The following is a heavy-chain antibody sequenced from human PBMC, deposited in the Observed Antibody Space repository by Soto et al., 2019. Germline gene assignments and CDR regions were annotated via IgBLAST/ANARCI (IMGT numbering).Heavy chain of an antibody. Sequence: GXXFRDYYMTWLGQAPVKGLEWVSYISPEGGYVYYAECVRXXVTMSVEXXKNRLSQNMRSVIAAETAVYYCAGEGGGYRFDYWGQGTLVIVS. V-gene: IGHV3-11*01. D-gene: IGHD1-26*01. CDR1: GXXFRDYY. CDR2: ISPEGGYV. J-gene: IGHJ4*02. CDR3: AGEGGGYRFDY.